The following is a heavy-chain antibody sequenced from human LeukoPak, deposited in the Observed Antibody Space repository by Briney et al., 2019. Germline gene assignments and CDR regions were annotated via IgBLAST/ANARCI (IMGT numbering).Heavy chain of an antibody. V-gene: IGHV3-21*01. D-gene: IGHD2-2*01. CDR3: ARDWFAGYCSSTSCLGAFDI. CDR2: ISSSSSYI. CDR1: GFTFSSYS. Sequence: GGSLRLSCAASGFTFSSYSMNWVRQAPGKGLEWVSSISSSSSYIYYADSVKGRFTISRDNAKNSLYLQMNSLRAEDTAVYYCARDWFAGYCSSTSCLGAFDIWGQGTMVTVSS. J-gene: IGHJ3*02.